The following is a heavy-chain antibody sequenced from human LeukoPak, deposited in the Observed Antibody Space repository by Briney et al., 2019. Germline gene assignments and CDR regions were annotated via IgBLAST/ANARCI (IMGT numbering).Heavy chain of an antibody. D-gene: IGHD2-2*01. Sequence: PGGSLRLSCAASGFTFSNYAMTWVRQAPGKGLEWVSTISGSGGSTYYADSVKGRFTISRDNSKNTAYLQMNSLKTEDTAVYYCTLNCSSTSCPSYGMDVWGQGTTVTVSS. CDR3: TLNCSSTSCPSYGMDV. V-gene: IGHV3-23*01. CDR1: GFTFSNYA. J-gene: IGHJ6*02. CDR2: ISGSGGST.